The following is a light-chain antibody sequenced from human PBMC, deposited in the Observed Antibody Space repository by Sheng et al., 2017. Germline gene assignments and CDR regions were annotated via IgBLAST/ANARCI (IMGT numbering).Light chain of an antibody. CDR3: QQRSNWPLT. CDR1: QSVSSF. CDR2: DAS. Sequence: EVVMTQSPASLSLSPGERATLSCRASQSVSSFLAWYQQKSGQAPRLLIYDASLRPPGIPARFSGSGSGTDFTLTISSLEPDDFAIYYCQQRSNWPLTFGGGTKVEIK. J-gene: IGKJ4*01. V-gene: IGKV3-11*01.